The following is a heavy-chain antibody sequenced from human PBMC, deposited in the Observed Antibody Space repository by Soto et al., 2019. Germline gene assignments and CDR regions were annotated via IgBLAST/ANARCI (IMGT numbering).Heavy chain of an antibody. D-gene: IGHD1-26*01. CDR3: ARVSSGSNYRKADYYYYGIDV. Sequence: SQTLSLTCAISVDSVSSNTAAWNCIRQSPSRGLEWLGRTYYRSKWYNDYEVFVKSRITINPDTTKNQFSLQLDSVTPEDTAVYYCARVSSGSNYRKADYYYYGIDVWGQGTTVTVSS. J-gene: IGHJ6*02. CDR1: VDSVSSNTAA. V-gene: IGHV6-1*01. CDR2: TYYRSKWYN.